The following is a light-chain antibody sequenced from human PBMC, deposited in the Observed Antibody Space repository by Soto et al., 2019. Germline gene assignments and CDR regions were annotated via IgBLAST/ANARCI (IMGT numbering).Light chain of an antibody. V-gene: IGKV3-11*01. CDR1: QSVSLH. CDR3: QQRRDWPLT. Sequence: EIVLTQSPANLSLSQEERATLSCRASQSVSLHLAWYQQKPGQAPRLLIYDASNRATGVPGRFSGSGSGADCSLTISSLAPEDGAIYYGQQRRDWPLTFGGGTTVDIK. CDR2: DAS. J-gene: IGKJ4*01.